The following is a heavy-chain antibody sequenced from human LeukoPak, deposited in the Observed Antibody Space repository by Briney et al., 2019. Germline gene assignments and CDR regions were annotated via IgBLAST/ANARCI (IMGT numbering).Heavy chain of an antibody. Sequence: GGSLRLSCAASGFTFSSFPMSWVRQAPGKGLEWVSSISGSSSYIYYADSVKGRFTISRDNAKNSLYLQMNSLRAEDTAVYYCARDNVATFDYWGQGTLVTVSS. CDR3: ARDNVATFDY. CDR1: GFTFSSFP. J-gene: IGHJ4*02. V-gene: IGHV3-21*01. D-gene: IGHD5-12*01. CDR2: ISGSSSYI.